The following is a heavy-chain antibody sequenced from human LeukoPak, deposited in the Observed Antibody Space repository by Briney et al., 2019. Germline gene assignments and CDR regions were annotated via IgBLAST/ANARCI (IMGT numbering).Heavy chain of an antibody. CDR1: GFTFSSYW. J-gene: IGHJ6*04. V-gene: IGHV3-66*02. D-gene: IGHD2-21*01. Sequence: GGSLRLSCAASGFTFSSYWMSWVRQAPGKGLEWVSVIYRDGSSYYPDSLKGRFTISRDNPKNTLYLQMNSLRAEDTAVYYCVRDFMGYCGGECYSRWGKGTTVTVSS. CDR2: IYRDGSS. CDR3: VRDFMGYCGGECYSR.